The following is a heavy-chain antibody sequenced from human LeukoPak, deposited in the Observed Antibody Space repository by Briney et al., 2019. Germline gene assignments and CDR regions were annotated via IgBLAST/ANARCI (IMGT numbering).Heavy chain of an antibody. V-gene: IGHV3-48*04. CDR3: AIEVSALWDY. D-gene: IGHD3-10*01. CDR2: ISSSGSTI. J-gene: IGHJ4*02. CDR1: GFTFSSYS. Sequence: GGSLRLSCAASGFTFSSYSMSWIRQAPGKGLEWVSYISSSGSTIYYADSVKGRFTISRDNAKNSLYLQMNSLRAEDTAVYYCAIEVSALWDYWGQGTLVTVSS.